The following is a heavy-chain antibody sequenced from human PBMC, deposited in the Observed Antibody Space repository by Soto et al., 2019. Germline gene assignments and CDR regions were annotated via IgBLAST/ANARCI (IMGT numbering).Heavy chain of an antibody. D-gene: IGHD5-18*01. Sequence: QVQLQESGPGLVKPSQTLSLTCTVSGGSISSGGYYWSWIRQHPGKGLEWIGYIYYSGSTYYNPSLKSRVTISVDTSKNQFSLKLSSVTAADTAVYYCARDRWDGGYSYGLGGMDVWGQGTTVTVSS. CDR1: GGSISSGGYY. J-gene: IGHJ6*02. CDR2: IYYSGST. CDR3: ARDRWDGGYSYGLGGMDV. V-gene: IGHV4-31*03.